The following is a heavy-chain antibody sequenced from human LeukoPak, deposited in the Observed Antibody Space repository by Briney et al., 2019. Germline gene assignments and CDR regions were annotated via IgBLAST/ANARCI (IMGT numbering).Heavy chain of an antibody. V-gene: IGHV3-9*01. CDR2: ISWNSGSI. J-gene: IGHJ4*02. CDR1: GFTFDDYA. D-gene: IGHD3-10*01. CDR3: ARDTENIMTRGPLDY. Sequence: PGGSLRLSCAASGFTFDDYAMHWVRQAPGKGLEWVSGISWNSGSIGYADSVKGRFTISRDNAKNSLYLQMNSLRAEDTAVYYCARDTENIMTRGPLDYWGQGTLVTVSS.